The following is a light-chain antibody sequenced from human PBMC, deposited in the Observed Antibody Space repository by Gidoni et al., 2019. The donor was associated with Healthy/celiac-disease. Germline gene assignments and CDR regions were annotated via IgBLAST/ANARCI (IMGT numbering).Light chain of an antibody. CDR2: AAS. CDR1: QSVSSSY. V-gene: IGKV3-20*01. CDR3: QQYGSSRWT. Sequence: EIVLTQSPGTLSLSPGERATLSCRASQSVSSSYLAWYQQKPGQAPRLLIYAASSRATGIPDRFSGSGSGTDFTLTISRLEPEDFAVYYCQQYGSSRWTFGQXTKVEIK. J-gene: IGKJ1*01.